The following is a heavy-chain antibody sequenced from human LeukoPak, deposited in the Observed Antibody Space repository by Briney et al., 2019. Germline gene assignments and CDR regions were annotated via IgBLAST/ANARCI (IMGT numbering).Heavy chain of an antibody. V-gene: IGHV4-30-4*01. J-gene: IGHJ3*02. CDR3: ARVPLYYYDSSGYYPEACDI. CDR1: GGSISRGDYY. Sequence: SQTLSLTRTVSGGSISRGDYYWGWIRQPPGKGLEWIGYIYYSGSTYYNPPLKSRVTISVDTSKNQFSLKLSSVTAADTAVYYCARVPLYYYDSSGYYPEACDIWGQGTMVSVSS. CDR2: IYYSGST. D-gene: IGHD3-22*01.